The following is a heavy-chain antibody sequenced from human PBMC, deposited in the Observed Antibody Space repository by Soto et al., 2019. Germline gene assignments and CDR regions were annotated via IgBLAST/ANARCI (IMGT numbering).Heavy chain of an antibody. D-gene: IGHD2-15*01. CDR2: FYYNAAT. Sequence: PSETLPLTCTASGDSDIRYAWSWLRQTPGKGLELLVYFYYNAATNYNPSLRSRATMSADSSNSPISLRLRAVSPADTSADYCARGGPYVW. J-gene: IGHJ3*01. CDR3: ARGGPYV. CDR1: GDSDIRYA. V-gene: IGHV4-59*02.